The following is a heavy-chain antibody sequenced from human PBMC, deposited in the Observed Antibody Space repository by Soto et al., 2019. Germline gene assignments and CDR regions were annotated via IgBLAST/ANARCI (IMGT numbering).Heavy chain of an antibody. J-gene: IGHJ3*02. V-gene: IGHV4-4*07. CDR1: GGSISAFY. D-gene: IGHD3-10*01. CDR2: IYASGHT. Sequence: SETLSLTCSVSGGSISAFYWNWIRQPAGKEPGWIGRIYASGHTNYNPSLESRVTMSIDTSKHQFSLKLNSVSAADTAVYYCARSPSTSTMGFFDIWGQGSMVTVSS. CDR3: ARSPSTSTMGFFDI.